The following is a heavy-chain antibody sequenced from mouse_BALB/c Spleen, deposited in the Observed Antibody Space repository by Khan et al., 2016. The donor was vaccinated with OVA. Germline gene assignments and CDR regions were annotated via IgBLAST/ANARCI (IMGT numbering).Heavy chain of an antibody. J-gene: IGHJ3*01. CDR1: GYTFTDYY. CDR3: ARRNYFGYTFAY. D-gene: IGHD1-2*01. V-gene: IGHV1-77*01. Sequence: QVQLQQSGAELAMPGASVKLSCKASGYTFTDYYINWVKQRTGQGLEWIGEISPGRGDTYYNEKYKGKATLTADKSSTTAYMQLSSLTSEASAVYYCARRNYFGYTFAYWGQGTLVTVSA. CDR2: ISPGRGDT.